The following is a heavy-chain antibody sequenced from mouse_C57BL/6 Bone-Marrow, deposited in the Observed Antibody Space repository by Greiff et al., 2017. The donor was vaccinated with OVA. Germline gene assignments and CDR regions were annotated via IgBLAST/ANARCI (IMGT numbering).Heavy chain of an antibody. D-gene: IGHD2-2*01. CDR1: GFTFSSYA. J-gene: IGHJ3*01. V-gene: IGHV5-9-1*02. CDR3: TREGVYGYDERVWFAY. Sequence: EVKVVESGEGLVKPGGSLKLSCAASGFTFSSYAMSWVRQTPEKRLEWVAYISSGGDYIYYADTVKGRFTISRDNARNTLYLQMSSLKSEDTAMYYCTREGVYGYDERVWFAYWGQGTLVTVSA. CDR2: ISSGGDYI.